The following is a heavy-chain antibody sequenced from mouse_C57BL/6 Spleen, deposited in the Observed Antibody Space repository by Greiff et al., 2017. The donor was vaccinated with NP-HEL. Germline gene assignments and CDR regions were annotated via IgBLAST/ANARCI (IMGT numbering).Heavy chain of an antibody. V-gene: IGHV5-4*03. CDR2: ISDGGSYT. J-gene: IGHJ2*01. CDR3: ARGIYYYGPFDY. D-gene: IGHD1-1*01. CDR1: GFTFSSYA. Sequence: EVKLMESGGGLVKPGGSLKLSCAASGFTFSSYAMSWVRQTPEKRLEWVATISDGGSYTYYPDNVKGRFTISRDNAKNNLYLQMSHLKSEDTAMYYCARGIYYYGPFDYWGQGTTLTVSS.